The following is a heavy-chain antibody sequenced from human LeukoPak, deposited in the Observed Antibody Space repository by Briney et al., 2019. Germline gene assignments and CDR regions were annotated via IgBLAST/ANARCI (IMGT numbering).Heavy chain of an antibody. CDR1: GGSISSYY. V-gene: IGHV4-59*08. CDR2: IYYSGST. Sequence: SETLSLTCTVSGGSISSYYWSWIRQPPGKGLEWIGYIYYSGSTNYNPSLKSRVTISVDTSKNQFSLKLGSVTAADTAVYYCARQGRNYEAFDYWGQGTLVTVSS. J-gene: IGHJ4*02. CDR3: ARQGRNYEAFDY. D-gene: IGHD1-7*01.